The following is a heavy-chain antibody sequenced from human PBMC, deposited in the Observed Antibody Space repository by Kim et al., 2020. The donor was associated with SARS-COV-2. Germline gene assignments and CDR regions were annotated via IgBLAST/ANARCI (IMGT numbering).Heavy chain of an antibody. CDR2: IYSGGST. D-gene: IGHD3-10*01. J-gene: IGHJ4*02. Sequence: GGSLRLSCAASGFTVSSNYMSWVRQAPGKGLEWVSLIYSGGSTYYADSVKGRFTISRHNSENTLYLQMNSLRAEDTAVYYCARGGPYYYGADYWGQGTLVTVSS. CDR3: ARGGPYYYGADY. V-gene: IGHV3-53*04. CDR1: GFTVSSNY.